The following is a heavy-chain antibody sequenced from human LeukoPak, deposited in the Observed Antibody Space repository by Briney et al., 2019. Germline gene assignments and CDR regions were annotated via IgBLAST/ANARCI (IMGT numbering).Heavy chain of an antibody. CDR3: ARDRWLSSSWYSYFDY. J-gene: IGHJ4*02. Sequence: GGSLRLSCAASGFTFSSYWMHWVRQAPGKGLVWVSRINTDGSTATYADPVKGRSTISRDNAKNTLYLQMNSLRAEDTAVYFCARDRWLSSSWYSYFDYWGQGTLVTVSS. V-gene: IGHV3-74*01. D-gene: IGHD6-13*01. CDR1: GFTFSSYW. CDR2: INTDGSTA.